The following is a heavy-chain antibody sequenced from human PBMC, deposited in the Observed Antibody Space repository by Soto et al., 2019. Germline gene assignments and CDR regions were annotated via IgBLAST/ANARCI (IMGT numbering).Heavy chain of an antibody. Sequence: QVQLVQSGAEVKKPWASVKVSCKASGYTFTSYGISWVRQAPGQGREWMGWISAYNGNTNYAQKLQGRVTMTTDTSTSTAYMELRSLRSDDTAVYYCARDSEVVVVPAAFYDYWGQGTLVTVSS. V-gene: IGHV1-18*01. CDR2: ISAYNGNT. D-gene: IGHD2-2*01. CDR1: GYTFTSYG. CDR3: ARDSEVVVVPAAFYDY. J-gene: IGHJ4*02.